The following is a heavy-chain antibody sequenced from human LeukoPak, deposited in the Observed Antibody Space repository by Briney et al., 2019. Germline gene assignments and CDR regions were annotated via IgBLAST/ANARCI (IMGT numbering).Heavy chain of an antibody. Sequence: GGSLRLSCAASGFTFSSYAMSWVRQAPGKGLEWVSAISGSGGSTYYADSVKGRFTISRDNSKNTLYLQMNSLKAEDTAVYYCACLMVRGVTTDYWGQGTLVTVSS. CDR1: GFTFSSYA. D-gene: IGHD3-10*01. J-gene: IGHJ4*02. V-gene: IGHV3-23*01. CDR2: ISGSGGST. CDR3: ACLMVRGVTTDY.